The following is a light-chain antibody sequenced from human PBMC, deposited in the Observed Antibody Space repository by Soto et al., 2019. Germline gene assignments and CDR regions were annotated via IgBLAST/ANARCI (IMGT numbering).Light chain of an antibody. V-gene: IGKV1-5*03. CDR1: QTISSW. Sequence: TQSPSTVSGSVGDRVTITCRASQTISSWLAWYQQKPGKAPKLLIYKASTLKSGVPSRFSGSGSGTEFTLTISSLQAEDFATYYCQQTPSYPSTFGGGTKADIK. CDR2: KAS. CDR3: QQTPSYPST. J-gene: IGKJ4*01.